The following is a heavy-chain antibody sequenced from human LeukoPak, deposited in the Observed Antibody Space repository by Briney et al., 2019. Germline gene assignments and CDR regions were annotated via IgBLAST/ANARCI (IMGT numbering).Heavy chain of an antibody. J-gene: IGHJ3*02. CDR1: DGSFSGYY. D-gene: IGHD3-16*01. CDR3: ARVLGSIYGVDAFDI. CDR2: IYYSGST. V-gene: IGHV4-59*01. Sequence: PSETLSLTCAVYDGSFSGYYWSWIRQPPGKGLEWIGYIYYSGSTNYNPSLKSRVTISVDTSKNQFSLKLSSVTAADTAVYYCARVLGSIYGVDAFDIWGQGTMVTVSS.